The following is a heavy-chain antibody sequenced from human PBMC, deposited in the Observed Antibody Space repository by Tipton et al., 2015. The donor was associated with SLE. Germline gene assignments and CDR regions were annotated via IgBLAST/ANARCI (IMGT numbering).Heavy chain of an antibody. CDR1: GGSISSYY. D-gene: IGHD3-10*01. CDR2: IYYSGST. Sequence: TLSLTCTVSGGSISSYYWSWIRQPPGKGLELIGYIYYSGSTNYNPSLRSRITISVDTSKNQFPLRLSSVTAADTAVYYCARDYYGSGFDAFDIWGQGTMVTVSS. J-gene: IGHJ3*02. V-gene: IGHV4-59*01. CDR3: ARDYYGSGFDAFDI.